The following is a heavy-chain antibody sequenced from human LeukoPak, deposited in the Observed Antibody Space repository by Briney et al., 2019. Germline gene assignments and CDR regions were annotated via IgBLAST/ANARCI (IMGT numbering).Heavy chain of an antibody. CDR1: GFTFSSSA. D-gene: IGHD3-22*01. Sequence: GGSLRLSCAASGFTFSSSAMSWVRQAPGKGLEWVSAIRGSGSNTYYADSVKGRFTISRDNSKNTLYLQMNSLRAEDTAVYYCARLDYYDSSGYSVWGQGTLVTVSS. CDR2: IRGSGSNT. CDR3: ARLDYYDSSGYSV. V-gene: IGHV3-23*01. J-gene: IGHJ4*02.